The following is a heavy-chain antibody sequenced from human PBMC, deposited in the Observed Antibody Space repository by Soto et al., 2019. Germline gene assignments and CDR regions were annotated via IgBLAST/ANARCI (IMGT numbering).Heavy chain of an antibody. Sequence: QVQLVESGGGVVQPVESLQVACPASGFTFAPTGMHGVRQAPGKGLEWVAMISHSGTSKVYIDSVQGRFTISRDNAKNNLYLQMSSLRPEDTAIYYCAKDWGSSGWFNWFNPWGQGVLVTVSS. CDR3: AKDWGSSGWFNWFNP. J-gene: IGHJ5*02. D-gene: IGHD6-19*01. V-gene: IGHV3-30*18. CDR1: GFTFAPTG. CDR2: ISHSGTSK.